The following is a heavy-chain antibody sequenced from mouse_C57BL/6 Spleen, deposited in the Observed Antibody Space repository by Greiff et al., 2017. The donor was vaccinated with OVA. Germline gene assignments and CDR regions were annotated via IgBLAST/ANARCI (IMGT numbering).Heavy chain of an antibody. CDR3: ARRGEGTLDY. V-gene: IGHV1-26*01. D-gene: IGHD3-3*01. CDR1: GYTFTDYY. J-gene: IGHJ2*01. CDR2: INPNNGGT. Sequence: EVQLQQSGPELVKPGASVKISCKASGYTFTDYYMNWVKQSHGKSLEWIGDINPNNGGTSYNQKFKGKATLTVDKSSSTAYMELRSLTSEDSAVYYCARRGEGTLDYWGQGTTLTVSS.